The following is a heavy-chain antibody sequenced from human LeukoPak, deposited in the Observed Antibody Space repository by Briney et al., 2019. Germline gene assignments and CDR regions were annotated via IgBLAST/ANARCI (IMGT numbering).Heavy chain of an antibody. J-gene: IGHJ6*02. CDR1: GGSISSGGYY. CDR2: IYYSGST. V-gene: IGHV4-61*08. D-gene: IGHD1-7*01. Sequence: PSETLSLTCTVSGGSISSGGYYWSWIRQHPGKGLEWIGYIYYSGSTNYNPSLKSRVTISVDTSKNQFSLKLSSVTAADTAVYYCARDNWNYGSSMDVWGQGTTVTVSS. CDR3: ARDNWNYGSSMDV.